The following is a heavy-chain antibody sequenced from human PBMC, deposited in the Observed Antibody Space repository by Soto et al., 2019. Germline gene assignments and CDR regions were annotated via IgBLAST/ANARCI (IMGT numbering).Heavy chain of an antibody. J-gene: IGHJ4*02. V-gene: IGHV3-30-3*01. CDR1: GFTFSSYA. Sequence: GGSLRLSCAASGFTFSSYAMHWVRQAPGKGLEWVAVISYDGSNKYYADSVKGRFTISRDNSKNTLYLQMNSLRAEDTAVYYCARTTGVGGYYFDYWGQGTLVTVSS. CDR2: ISYDGSNK. D-gene: IGHD3-3*01. CDR3: ARTTGVGGYYFDY.